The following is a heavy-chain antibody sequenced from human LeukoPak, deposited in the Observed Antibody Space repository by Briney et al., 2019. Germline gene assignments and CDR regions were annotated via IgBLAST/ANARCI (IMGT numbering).Heavy chain of an antibody. V-gene: IGHV3-74*01. Sequence: PGGSLRLSCAASGFTFSRYWMHWVRQAPGKGLVWVSRINRDGSITNYADSVKGRFTISRDNAKNTLYLQMNSLRADDTAVYYCAKDRRGCSSSSCYYRFDYWGQGTLVTVSS. J-gene: IGHJ4*02. D-gene: IGHD2-2*01. CDR1: GFTFSRYW. CDR2: INRDGSIT. CDR3: AKDRRGCSSSSCYYRFDY.